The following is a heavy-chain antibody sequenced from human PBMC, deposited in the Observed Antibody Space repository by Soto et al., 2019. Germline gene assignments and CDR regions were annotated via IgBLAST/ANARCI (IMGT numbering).Heavy chain of an antibody. CDR3: SRPVNPTRVVGATPEVVDY. D-gene: IGHD1-26*01. CDR1: GYSFTSYW. Sequence: PGESLKISCKGSGYSFTSYWIGWVRQMPGKGLEWMGIIYPGDSDSRYSPSFQGQVTISADKSISTAYLQWSSLKSSDTAMYYCSRPVNPTRVVGATPEVVDYWGQGTLVTVSS. V-gene: IGHV5-51*01. CDR2: IYPGDSDS. J-gene: IGHJ4*02.